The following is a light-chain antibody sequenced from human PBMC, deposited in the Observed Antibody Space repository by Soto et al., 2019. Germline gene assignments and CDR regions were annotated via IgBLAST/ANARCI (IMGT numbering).Light chain of an antibody. J-gene: IGKJ1*01. V-gene: IGKV1-5*01. Sequence: DIQMTPSPSSLSASVGDRVTITCRASQTVGSWLAWYQQKPGTAPKFLIYDASTLESGVPSRFSGSGSGTEFTLTISSLQPDDFATYYCQHYKMYSPWTFGQGTKVDIK. CDR2: DAS. CDR3: QHYKMYSPWT. CDR1: QTVGSW.